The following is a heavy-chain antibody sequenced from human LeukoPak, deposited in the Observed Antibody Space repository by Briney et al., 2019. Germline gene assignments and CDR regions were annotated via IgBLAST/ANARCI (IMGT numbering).Heavy chain of an antibody. Sequence: GESLKISCKGSGYSLITYWIGWVRQTPGKGLEWMGIIHPRDSDTRYSPSFQGRVNISVDKSITTSYLHWNSLKASDTAMYFCAILGYCSGGDCYPEYWGQGTLVTVSS. CDR1: GYSLITYW. CDR3: AILGYCSGGDCYPEY. J-gene: IGHJ4*02. CDR2: IHPRDSDT. D-gene: IGHD2-15*01. V-gene: IGHV5-51*01.